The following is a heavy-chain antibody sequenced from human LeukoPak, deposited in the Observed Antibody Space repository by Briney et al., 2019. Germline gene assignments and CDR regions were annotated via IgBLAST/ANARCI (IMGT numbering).Heavy chain of an antibody. CDR3: AREYSSSSGRRAFDI. CDR2: IYYSGST. J-gene: IGHJ3*02. V-gene: IGHV4-59*08. CDR1: GGSISGYY. D-gene: IGHD6-6*01. Sequence: PSKTLPLTCTVPGGSISGYYWSWIRQPPGKGLEWIGYIYYSGSTNYNPSLKSRLTISIDTSENQFSLKLSSVTAADTAVYYCAREYSSSSGRRAFDIWGQGTMVTVSS.